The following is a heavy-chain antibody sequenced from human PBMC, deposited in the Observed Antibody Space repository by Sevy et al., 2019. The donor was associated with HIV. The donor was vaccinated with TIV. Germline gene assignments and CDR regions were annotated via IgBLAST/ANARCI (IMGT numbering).Heavy chain of an antibody. CDR1: GFTFSSYA. V-gene: IGHV3-30*18. CDR3: AKDPRPGDYYFDY. J-gene: IGHJ4*02. Sequence: GGSLRLSCAASGFTFSSYAMHWVRQAPGKGLEWVALISFDGNNKYYADSVKGRFTPSRDNSKNTLYLQMNSLRAEDTALYYCAKDPRPGDYYFDYWGQGTLVTVSS. D-gene: IGHD3-16*01. CDR2: ISFDGNNK.